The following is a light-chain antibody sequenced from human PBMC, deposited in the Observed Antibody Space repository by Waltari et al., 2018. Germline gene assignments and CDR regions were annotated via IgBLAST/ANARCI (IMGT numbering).Light chain of an antibody. J-gene: IGLJ2*01. CDR3: SSYAGSNRVI. CDR2: ENN. CDR1: SSDVGGYDY. Sequence: QSALTQPPSASGSPGQSVPTPCTGTSSDVGGYDYVPWYQQHPGKAPKLMIYENNKRPSGVPNRFSGSRSGNTASLTVSGLRPEDEADYYCSSYAGSNRVIFGGGTKLTVL. V-gene: IGLV2-8*01.